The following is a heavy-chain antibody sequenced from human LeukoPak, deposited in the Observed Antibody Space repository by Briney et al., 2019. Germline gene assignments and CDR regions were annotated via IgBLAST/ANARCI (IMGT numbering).Heavy chain of an antibody. CDR2: ISSSSSYI. V-gene: IGHV3-21*01. D-gene: IGHD3-10*01. CDR1: GFTFSSYS. CDR3: ARAYYYGSGSPSNECYYYGMVV. J-gene: IGHJ6*02. Sequence: GGSLRLSCAASGFTFSSYSMNWVRQAPGKGLEWVSSISSSSSYIYYADSVKGRFTISRDNAKNSLYLQMNSLRAEDTAVYYCARAYYYGSGSPSNECYYYGMVVWGQGTTVTVSS.